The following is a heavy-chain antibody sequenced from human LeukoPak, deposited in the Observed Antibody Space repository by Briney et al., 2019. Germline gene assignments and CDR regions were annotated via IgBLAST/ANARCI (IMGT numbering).Heavy chain of an antibody. V-gene: IGHV1-2*06. Sequence: ASVKVSCKDSGYTFTGYYMHWVRQAPGQGLEWMGRINPNSGGTNYAQKFQGRVTMTRDTSISTAYMELSRLRSDDTAVYYCASPHYYDSSSFDYWGQGTLVTVSS. CDR3: ASPHYYDSSSFDY. CDR2: INPNSGGT. J-gene: IGHJ4*02. D-gene: IGHD3-22*01. CDR1: GYTFTGYY.